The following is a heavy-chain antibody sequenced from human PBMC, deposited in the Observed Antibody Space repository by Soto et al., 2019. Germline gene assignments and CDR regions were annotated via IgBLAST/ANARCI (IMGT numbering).Heavy chain of an antibody. J-gene: IGHJ4*02. CDR1: GFTFSSYA. Sequence: EVPLVESGGGLVQPGGSLRLSCAASGFTFSSYAMHWVRQAPGKGLEYVSVISSNGGSTDYANSVKGRFTISRDNSKNTLYLQMGSLRAEDMAVYYCARGYGYDFDYWGQGTLVTVSS. CDR3: ARGYGYDFDY. V-gene: IGHV3-64*01. D-gene: IGHD5-18*01. CDR2: ISSNGGST.